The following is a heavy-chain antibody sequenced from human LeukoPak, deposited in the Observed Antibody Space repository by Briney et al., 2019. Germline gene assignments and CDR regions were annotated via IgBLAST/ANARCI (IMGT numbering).Heavy chain of an antibody. Sequence: ASVKVSCKASGFTFTTSAMQWVRQAPGQGLEWMGWINPNSGGTNYAQKFQGRVTMTRDTSISTAYMELSRLRSDDTAVYYCARVGIVATLDYWGQGTLVTVSS. CDR2: INPNSGGT. J-gene: IGHJ4*02. D-gene: IGHD5-12*01. CDR3: ARVGIVATLDY. CDR1: GFTFTTSA. V-gene: IGHV1-2*02.